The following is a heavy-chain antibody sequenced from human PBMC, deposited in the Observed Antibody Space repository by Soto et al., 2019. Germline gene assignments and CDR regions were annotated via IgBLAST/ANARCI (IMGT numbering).Heavy chain of an antibody. J-gene: IGHJ4*02. CDR2: IYYLGST. V-gene: IGHV4-59*01. CDR1: GGSMSEYF. Sequence: SETLSLTCSVSGGSMSEYFWSWIRQSPGKGLEWIGYIYYLGSTDYNPSLKSRVTISVDTSKRQFSLRLTSVTAADTAVYYCARDGYDGSGSPYPAYWGPGTQVTV. CDR3: ARDGYDGSGSPYPAY. D-gene: IGHD3-10*01.